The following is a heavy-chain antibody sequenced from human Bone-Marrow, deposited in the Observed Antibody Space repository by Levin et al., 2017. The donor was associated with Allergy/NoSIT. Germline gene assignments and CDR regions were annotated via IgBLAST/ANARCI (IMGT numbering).Heavy chain of an antibody. D-gene: IGHD6-19*01. Sequence: LSLTCAGSGFTFSSYLMSWVRQAPGKGPEWVANIKQDGSEKYYANSVKGRFTISRDNAKNSLYLQMNALRAEDTAVYYCARVPSYSTGYVWDYWGQGTLVTVSS. CDR3: ARVPSYSTGYVWDY. J-gene: IGHJ4*02. V-gene: IGHV3-7*01. CDR1: GFTFSSYL. CDR2: IKQDGSEK.